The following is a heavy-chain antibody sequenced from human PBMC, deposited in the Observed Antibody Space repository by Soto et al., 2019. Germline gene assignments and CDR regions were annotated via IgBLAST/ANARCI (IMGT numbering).Heavy chain of an antibody. CDR1: GGTFNNYG. Sequence: QVQLVQSVAEVKKPGSSVKVSCKASGGTFNNYGMGWVRQAPGQGHEWMGEIIPMIGRTNYAQKIQGRLKPTADASRSAAYMELGSLRSDDTAVYYCASWDYDVLTGYSFDDWGQGTLVTVSS. J-gene: IGHJ4*02. CDR2: IIPMIGRT. D-gene: IGHD3-9*01. CDR3: ASWDYDVLTGYSFDD. V-gene: IGHV1-69*01.